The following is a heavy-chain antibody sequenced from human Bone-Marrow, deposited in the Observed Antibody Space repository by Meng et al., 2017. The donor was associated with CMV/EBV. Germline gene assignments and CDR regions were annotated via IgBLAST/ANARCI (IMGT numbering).Heavy chain of an antibody. Sequence: GESLKISCAASGFTFSNAWMSWVRQAPGKGLEWVGLIKSKTDGGTTEYAAPVKGRFTISRDDSKNTLYLQMNSLKTEDTAVYYCTYATTGTTSLYYYYGMDVWGQGTTVTVSS. V-gene: IGHV3-15*01. CDR3: TYATTGTTSLYYYYGMDV. CDR2: IKSKTDGGTT. CDR1: GFTFSNAW. J-gene: IGHJ6*02. D-gene: IGHD1-1*01.